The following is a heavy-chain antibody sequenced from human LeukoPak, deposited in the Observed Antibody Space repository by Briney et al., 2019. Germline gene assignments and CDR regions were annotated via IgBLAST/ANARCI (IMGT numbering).Heavy chain of an antibody. J-gene: IGHJ1*01. CDR3: ARVRGDFETD. Sequence: SETLSLTCIVSGGSISSYYWTWIRQPPGKGLEWIGYRYYSGSTTYNPSIKGRVTISVDTSKSQFSLKLISVTAADTAIYYCARVRGDFETDWGQGTLVTVSS. CDR1: GGSISSYY. V-gene: IGHV4-59*01. D-gene: IGHD3-16*01. CDR2: RYYSGST.